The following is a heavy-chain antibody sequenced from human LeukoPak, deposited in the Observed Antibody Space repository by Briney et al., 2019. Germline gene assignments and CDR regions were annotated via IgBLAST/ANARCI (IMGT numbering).Heavy chain of an antibody. CDR3: ATYQGKNYGPFDY. Sequence: PGGSLRLSCAASGFTFSTYAMSWVRQAPGRGLEWVANIKYDGSEEYYVDSVKGRFTISRDNAKNSLYLQMNSLRAEDTAVYHCATYQGKNYGPFDYWGQGALVTVSS. V-gene: IGHV3-7*05. CDR1: GFTFSTYA. CDR2: IKYDGSEE. J-gene: IGHJ4*02. D-gene: IGHD3-10*01.